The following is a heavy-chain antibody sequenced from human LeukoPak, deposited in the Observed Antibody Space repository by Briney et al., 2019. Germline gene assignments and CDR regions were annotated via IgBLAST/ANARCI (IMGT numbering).Heavy chain of an antibody. D-gene: IGHD6-6*01. J-gene: IGHJ3*02. Sequence: SETLSLTCAVYGGSFSGYYWSWIRQPPGKGLEWIGEINHSGSTNYNPSLKSRVTISVDTSKNQFSLKLSSVTAADTAVYYCARGIAARPFDAFDIWGQGTMVTVSS. CDR1: GGSFSGYY. V-gene: IGHV4-34*01. CDR3: ARGIAARPFDAFDI. CDR2: INHSGST.